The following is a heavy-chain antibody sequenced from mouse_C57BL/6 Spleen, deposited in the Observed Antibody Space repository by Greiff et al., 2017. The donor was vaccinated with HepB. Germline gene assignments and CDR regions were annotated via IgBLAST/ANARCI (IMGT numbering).Heavy chain of an antibody. CDR2: ILPGSGST. V-gene: IGHV1-9*01. CDR1: GYTFTGYW. Sequence: VQLQQSGAELMKPGASVKLSCKATGYTFTGYWIEWVKQRPGHGLEWIGEILPGSGSTNYNEKFKGKATFTADTSSNTAYMQLSSLTTEDSAIYYCARWPITTVVADYAMDYWGQGTSVTVSS. D-gene: IGHD1-1*01. CDR3: ARWPITTVVADYAMDY. J-gene: IGHJ4*01.